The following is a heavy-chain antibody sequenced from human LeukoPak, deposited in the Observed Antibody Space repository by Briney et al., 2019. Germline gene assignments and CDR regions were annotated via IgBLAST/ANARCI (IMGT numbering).Heavy chain of an antibody. J-gene: IGHJ4*02. Sequence: GGSLRLSCAASGFTFSSHWMTWVRQAPGKGLEWVANIKQDGSERYYVESVKGRFTISRDNAKNSLYLQMNSLRVEDTAVYYCASSGSYSFSDYWGQGTLVTVSS. CDR1: GFTFSSHW. D-gene: IGHD1-26*01. CDR2: IKQDGSER. V-gene: IGHV3-7*01. CDR3: ASSGSYSFSDY.